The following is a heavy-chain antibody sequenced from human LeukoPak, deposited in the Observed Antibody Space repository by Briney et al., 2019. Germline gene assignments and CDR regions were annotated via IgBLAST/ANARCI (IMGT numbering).Heavy chain of an antibody. V-gene: IGHV3-33*01. Sequence: PGGSLRLSCAASGFTFSGYGMHWVRQAPGKGLEWVAVIWYDGSNKYYADSVKGRFTISRDNSKNTLYLQMNSLRAEDTAVYYCARDYLTYSYGNPNWFDPWGQGTLVTVSS. D-gene: IGHD5-18*01. CDR3: ARDYLTYSYGNPNWFDP. J-gene: IGHJ5*02. CDR2: IWYDGSNK. CDR1: GFTFSGYG.